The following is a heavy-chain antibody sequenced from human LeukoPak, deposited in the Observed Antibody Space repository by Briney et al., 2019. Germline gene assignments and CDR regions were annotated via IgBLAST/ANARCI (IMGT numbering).Heavy chain of an antibody. V-gene: IGHV3-53*01. Sequence: PGGSLRLSCAASGFTVSSNYMSWVRQAPGKGLEWVSFIYSGGSTYYAESVQGRFTISRDNSKNTLYLQMNSLRAEDTAVYYCAREYGSGSTSDAFDIWGQGTMVTVSS. D-gene: IGHD3-10*01. CDR3: AREYGSGSTSDAFDI. CDR1: GFTVSSNY. J-gene: IGHJ3*02. CDR2: IYSGGST.